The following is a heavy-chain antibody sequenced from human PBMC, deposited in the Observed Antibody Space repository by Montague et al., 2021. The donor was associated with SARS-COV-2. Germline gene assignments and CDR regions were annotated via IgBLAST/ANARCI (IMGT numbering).Heavy chain of an antibody. D-gene: IGHD2-21*02. CDR2: VHYIRNT. Sequence: SETLSLTCNVSGASISRSNYYWAWIRQPPGKGLELIGSVHYIRNTYYNPSLESRVTISVDTSENQFSLKLRSVIAADTAVHYCARLLPDGTVVGTDIPFDSWGQGTLVTVSS. V-gene: IGHV4-39*01. CDR3: ARLLPDGTVVGTDIPFDS. J-gene: IGHJ4*02. CDR1: GASISRSNYY.